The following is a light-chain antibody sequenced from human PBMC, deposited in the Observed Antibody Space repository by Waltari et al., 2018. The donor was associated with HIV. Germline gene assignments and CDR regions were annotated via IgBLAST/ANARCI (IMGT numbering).Light chain of an antibody. CDR2: DFS. Sequence: QSALTQPASVSGSPGQSITISCTGSTSDFGLYNFISWYQQHPGGVPKVIISDFSSRPSGVSSRFSGSKSGNTASLTISWLQAEDEADYYCTSFTSNFTVMFGGGTKVTVL. J-gene: IGLJ3*02. V-gene: IGLV2-14*03. CDR3: TSFTSNFTVM. CDR1: TSDFGLYNF.